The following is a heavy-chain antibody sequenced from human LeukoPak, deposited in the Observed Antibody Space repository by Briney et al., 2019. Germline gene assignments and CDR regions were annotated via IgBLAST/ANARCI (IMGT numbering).Heavy chain of an antibody. V-gene: IGHV3-30*02. J-gene: IGHJ4*02. Sequence: GGSLRLACAAVGFTFRHYGMHCVRDAPSNGLGWVASIQYDGNRKNYADSVKGRFTISRDNPKSLLYVQMNMLTAEDTVVYFCAKKKTRSGDRFDYWGQGALVTVSS. D-gene: IGHD2-21*02. CDR1: GFTFRHYG. CDR3: AKKKTRSGDRFDY. CDR2: IQYDGNRK.